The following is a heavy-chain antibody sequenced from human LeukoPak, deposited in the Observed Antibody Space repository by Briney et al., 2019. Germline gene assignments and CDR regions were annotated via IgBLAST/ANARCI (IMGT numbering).Heavy chain of an antibody. D-gene: IGHD3-10*01. V-gene: IGHV3-74*01. CDR2: INTDGSTT. CDR3: TRGGVDY. CDR1: GFTFSSYW. Sequence: WGSLRLSCAASGFTFSSYWMHWVRQAPGKGLVWVSRINTDGSTTSYADSVKGRFTISRDNAKNTLYLHMDSLRAEDTAVYFCTRGGVDYWGQGTLVTVSS. J-gene: IGHJ4*02.